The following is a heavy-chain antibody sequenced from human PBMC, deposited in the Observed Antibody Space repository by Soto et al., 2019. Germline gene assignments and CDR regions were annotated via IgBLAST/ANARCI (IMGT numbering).Heavy chain of an antibody. V-gene: IGHV3-7*01. J-gene: IGHJ4*02. D-gene: IGHD6-25*01. CDR2: IKPDGSDK. CDR1: GFIFSSHW. Sequence: GGSLRLSCGTSGFIFSSHWMTWVRQAPGKGLEWVADIKPDGSDKHYVDSVKGRFTISRDNAEHSLYLQMSSLRAEDTAVDYCARLYGSVSTFDYWGQGTLVTVSS. CDR3: ARLYGSVSTFDY.